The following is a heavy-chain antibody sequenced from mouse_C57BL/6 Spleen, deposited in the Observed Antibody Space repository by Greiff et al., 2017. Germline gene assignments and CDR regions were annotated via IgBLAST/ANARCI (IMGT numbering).Heavy chain of an antibody. V-gene: IGHV1-69*01. CDR1: GYTFTSYW. Sequence: VQLQQSGAELVMPGASVKLSCKASGYTFTSYWMHWVKQRPGQGLEWIGEIDPSDSYTNYNQKFKGKSTLTVDKSSSTAYMQLSSLTSEDSAVYYGTRIGSTVVLQEYFDVWGTGTTVTVSS. D-gene: IGHD1-1*01. J-gene: IGHJ1*03. CDR2: IDPSDSYT. CDR3: TRIGSTVVLQEYFDV.